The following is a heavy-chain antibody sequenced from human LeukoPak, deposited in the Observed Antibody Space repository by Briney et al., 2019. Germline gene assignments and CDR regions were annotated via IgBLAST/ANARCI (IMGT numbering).Heavy chain of an antibody. Sequence: GGSLRLSCVASGFTFSSYWMHWVRQAPGKGLVWVSRINSDGSTTTYADSVKGRFTISRDNAKNALYLQMNSLRAEDTAVYYCARSRSVEGYNHWGFWGLRTLVTVSS. CDR1: GFTFSSYW. V-gene: IGHV3-74*01. J-gene: IGHJ4*02. CDR2: INSDGSTT. CDR3: ARSRSVEGYNHWGF. D-gene: IGHD1-1*01.